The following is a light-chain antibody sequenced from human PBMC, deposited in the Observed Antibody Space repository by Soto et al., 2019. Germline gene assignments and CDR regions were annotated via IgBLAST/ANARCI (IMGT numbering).Light chain of an antibody. Sequence: DIQMTQSPSSLSASIGDRVTMTCQASQDIGNYLNWFQQRPGKAPKLLISDASHLQPGVPSRFNGRNSGADFTLTISSLLPEDVATYYCQQYEGLPYTFGRGTKLEI. J-gene: IGKJ2*01. CDR2: DAS. V-gene: IGKV1-33*01. CDR3: QQYEGLPYT. CDR1: QDIGNY.